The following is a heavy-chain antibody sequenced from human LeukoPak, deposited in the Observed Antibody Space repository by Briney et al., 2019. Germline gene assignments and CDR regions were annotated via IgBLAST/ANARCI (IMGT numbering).Heavy chain of an antibody. CDR3: ARDVKQWLGGDYYYGMDV. CDR2: THHTKTT. D-gene: IGHD6-19*01. V-gene: IGHV4-59*02. CDR1: GGSVSSFY. J-gene: IGHJ6*02. Sequence: PSETLSLTCTVSGGSVSSFYWTWIRQPPGKGLEWIGYTHHTKTTNYKSPLKSRVTISVDTSKNQFSLKLTSVTAADTAVYYCARDVKQWLGGDYYYGMDVWGQGTTVTVSS.